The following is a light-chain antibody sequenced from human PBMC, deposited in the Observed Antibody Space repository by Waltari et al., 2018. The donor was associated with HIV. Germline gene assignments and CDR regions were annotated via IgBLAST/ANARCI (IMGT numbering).Light chain of an antibody. J-gene: IGLJ3*02. Sequence: SYELTQTPSVSVSPGQTARITCSGDGLSKQYTDGYQQRPGQAPVLVIYKDSERPSGVPERYSGSSSGTTVTLTISGVQAEDEADYYCQSADASDTFLWVFGGGTKVTVL. CDR1: GLSKQY. CDR3: QSADASDTFLWV. V-gene: IGLV3-25*03. CDR2: KDS.